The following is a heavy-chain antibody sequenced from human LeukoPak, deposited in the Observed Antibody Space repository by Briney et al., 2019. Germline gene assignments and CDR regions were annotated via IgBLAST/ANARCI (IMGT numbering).Heavy chain of an antibody. J-gene: IGHJ4*02. CDR1: GGTFSSYA. CDR3: ARDGYDSSGYFGYYFDY. V-gene: IGHV1-69*13. Sequence: SVKVSCKASGGTFSSYAISWVRQAPGQGLEWMGGIIPIFGTANYAQKFQGRVTITADESTSTAYMELSSLRSEDTAVYYCARDGYDSSGYFGYYFDYWGQGTLVTVSS. CDR2: IIPIFGTA. D-gene: IGHD3-22*01.